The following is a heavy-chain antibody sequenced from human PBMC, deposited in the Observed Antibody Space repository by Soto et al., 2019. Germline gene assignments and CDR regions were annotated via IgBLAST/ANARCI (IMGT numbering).Heavy chain of an antibody. V-gene: IGHV3-30*03. CDR2: ISYDGSNK. J-gene: IGHJ4*02. CDR1: GFTFSSYS. D-gene: IGHD3-22*01. CDR3: ASSLYYYDSSGYLGNLKLDY. Sequence: GGSLRLSCAASGFTFSSYSMNWVRQAPGKGLEWVAVISYDGSNKYYADSVKGRFTISRDNSKNTLYLQMNSLRAEDTAVYYCASSLYYYDSSGYLGNLKLDYCGQGTLVTVSS.